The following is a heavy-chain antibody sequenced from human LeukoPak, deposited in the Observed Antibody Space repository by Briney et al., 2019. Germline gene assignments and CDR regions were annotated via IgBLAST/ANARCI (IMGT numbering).Heavy chain of an antibody. V-gene: IGHV3-48*02. Sequence: PGGSLRLSFTAPGFSFNDCNMNWVRQAPGRGLEWIASITGSGTSTYYAESVKGRFTISRDNARNSVYLQLDSLRNEDTALYYCATSNPYGGTEYLLHRGQGTLVTVSS. J-gene: IGHJ1*01. CDR2: ITGSGTST. D-gene: IGHD4-17*01. CDR1: GFSFNDCN. CDR3: ATSNPYGGTEYLLH.